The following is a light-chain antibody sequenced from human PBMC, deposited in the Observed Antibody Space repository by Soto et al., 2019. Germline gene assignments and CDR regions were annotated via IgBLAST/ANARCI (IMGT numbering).Light chain of an antibody. CDR1: QTVSSSA. V-gene: IGKV3-20*01. CDR2: GAS. Sequence: EIVLTQSPGTLSLSRGERSTLSCRSSQTVSSSALAWYQQKLGQAPRIXIYGASNRATGIPDRFSGSGAGTEFTLAISRLEPEDVEVDYCQQYGNSTFTFGGGTKVDIK. J-gene: IGKJ4*01. CDR3: QQYGNSTFT.